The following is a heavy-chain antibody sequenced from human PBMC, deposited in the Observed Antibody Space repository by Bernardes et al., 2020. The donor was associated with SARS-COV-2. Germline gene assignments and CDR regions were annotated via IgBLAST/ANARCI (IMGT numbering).Heavy chain of an antibody. Sequence: SETLSLTCSVSGDSVSSFYWSWIRQPPGKGLEWIGYIYNSVSTNYSPSLQSRVTIEVDASKNQFSLRLSSVTAADTAVYYCARLIQRDGYFTWFDYWGQGARVTVSS. CDR1: GDSVSSFY. CDR3: ARLIQRDGYFTWFDY. J-gene: IGHJ4*02. D-gene: IGHD5-12*01. V-gene: IGHV4-59*08. CDR2: IYNSVST.